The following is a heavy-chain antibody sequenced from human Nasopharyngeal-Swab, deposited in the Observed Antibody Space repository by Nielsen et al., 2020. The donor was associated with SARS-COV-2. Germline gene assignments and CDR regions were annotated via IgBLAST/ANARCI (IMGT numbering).Heavy chain of an antibody. V-gene: IGHV3-53*01. CDR2: IYSGGRT. CDR3: ARSRYYYDSSGYYLDY. J-gene: IGHJ4*02. CDR1: GFTVSSNY. D-gene: IGHD3-22*01. Sequence: GESLKISCAASGFTVSSNYMSWVRQAPGKGLEWVSVIYSGGRTHYADSVKGRFTISRDNSKNTLYLQMNSLRAEDTAVYYCARSRYYYDSSGYYLDYWGQGTLVTVSS.